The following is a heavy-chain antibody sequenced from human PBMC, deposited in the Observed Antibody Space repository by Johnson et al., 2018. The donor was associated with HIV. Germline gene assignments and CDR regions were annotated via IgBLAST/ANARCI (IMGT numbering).Heavy chain of an antibody. CDR3: PRETNSAMAGDAFDI. J-gene: IGHJ3*02. Sequence: VQLVESGGGVVQPGRSLRLSCAASGFTFSSYAMHWVRQAPAKGLQWVAVISYDGSDKDYADSVKGRFTISRDSSKNTLYLQMSSLRAEDTAVYYCPRETNSAMAGDAFDIWGQGTMVTVSS. CDR2: ISYDGSDK. D-gene: IGHD5-18*01. CDR1: GFTFSSYA. V-gene: IGHV3-30*04.